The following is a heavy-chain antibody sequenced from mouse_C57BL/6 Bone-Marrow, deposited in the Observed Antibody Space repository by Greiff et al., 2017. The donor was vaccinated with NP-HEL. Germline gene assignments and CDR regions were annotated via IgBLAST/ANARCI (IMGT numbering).Heavy chain of an antibody. D-gene: IGHD2-2*01. CDR2: IHPNSGST. J-gene: IGHJ4*01. Sequence: VQLQQPGAELVKPGASVKLSCKASGYTFTSYWMHWVKQRPGQGLEWIGMIHPNSGSTNYNEKFKSKATLTVDKSSSTAYMQLSSLTSEDSAVYYCARGGLEGDYYAMDYWGQGTSVTVSS. V-gene: IGHV1-64*01. CDR1: GYTFTSYW. CDR3: ARGGLEGDYYAMDY.